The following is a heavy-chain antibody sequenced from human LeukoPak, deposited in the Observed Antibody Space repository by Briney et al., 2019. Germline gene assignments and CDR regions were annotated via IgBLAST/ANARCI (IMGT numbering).Heavy chain of an antibody. CDR2: IWYDGSNK. CDR1: GFTFSSYG. CDR3: AKEGPGPHFDY. J-gene: IGHJ4*02. Sequence: AGSLRLSCAASGFTFSSYGMHRVRQAPGKGLEWVAVIWYDGSNKYYADSVKGRFTISRDNSKNTLYLQMTSLRAEDTAVYYCAKEGPGPHFDYWGQGTLVTVSS. V-gene: IGHV3-33*06. D-gene: IGHD1-1*01.